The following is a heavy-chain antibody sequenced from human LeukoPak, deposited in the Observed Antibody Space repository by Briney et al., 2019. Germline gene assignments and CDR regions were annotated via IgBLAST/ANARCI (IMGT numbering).Heavy chain of an antibody. CDR1: GYTFTSYY. D-gene: IGHD2-2*02. CDR3: ARGVGSPAAINYYYGMDV. V-gene: IGHV1-46*01. Sequence: GASVKVSCKASGYTFTSYYIHWVRQAPGQGLEWMGIINPSGGSTTYAQKFQGRVTMTRDTSTSTAYMELRSLRSDDTAVYYCARGVGSPAAINYYYGMDVWGKGTTVTVSS. CDR2: INPSGGST. J-gene: IGHJ6*04.